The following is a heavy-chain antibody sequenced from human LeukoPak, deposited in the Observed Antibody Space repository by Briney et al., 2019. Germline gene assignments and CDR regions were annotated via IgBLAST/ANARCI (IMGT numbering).Heavy chain of an antibody. J-gene: IGHJ4*02. CDR2: ISSSSSTI. D-gene: IGHD3-10*01. Sequence: GGSLRLSCADSGFVFSNYGFSWVRQAPGKGLEWVSYISSSSSTISYADSVGGRFITSRDNAQKLLYLQMHGLRDEDTAVYYCTRGYLSGTVYQWGQGTLVTVSS. CDR3: TRGYLSGTVYQ. CDR1: GFVFSNYG. V-gene: IGHV3-48*02.